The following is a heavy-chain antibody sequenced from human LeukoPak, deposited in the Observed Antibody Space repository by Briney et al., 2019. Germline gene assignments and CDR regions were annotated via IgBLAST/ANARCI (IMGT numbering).Heavy chain of an antibody. CDR3: ARHLVATISFDY. Sequence: SQTLSLTCTVSGGSISRGGYYWSWIRQHPGQGLEWIGYIYYSGSTYYNPYLKSRVTISVDTSKNQFSLKLSSVTAADTAVYYCARHLVATISFDYWGQGTLVTVSS. CDR2: IYYSGST. CDR1: GGSISRGGYY. J-gene: IGHJ4*02. V-gene: IGHV4-31*03. D-gene: IGHD5-12*01.